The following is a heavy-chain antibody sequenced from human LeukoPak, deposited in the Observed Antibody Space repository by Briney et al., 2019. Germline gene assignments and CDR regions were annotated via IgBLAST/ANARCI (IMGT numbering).Heavy chain of an antibody. CDR3: ARQRGYYDSSGYYFFSSWFDY. CDR2: INHSGST. Sequence: SETLSLTWAVDSGSFSGYYWSWIRHPAGKGLEWVGEINHSGSTNYHPSLKSRVTISVDTSKNQFSLKLTSVTAADTAVYYCARQRGYYDSSGYYFFSSWFDYWGQGTLVTVSS. V-gene: IGHV4-34*01. CDR1: SGSFSGYY. D-gene: IGHD3-22*01. J-gene: IGHJ4*02.